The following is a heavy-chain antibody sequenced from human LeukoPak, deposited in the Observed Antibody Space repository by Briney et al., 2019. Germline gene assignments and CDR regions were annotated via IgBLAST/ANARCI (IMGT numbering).Heavy chain of an antibody. Sequence: GGSLRLSCAASGFTFSSYAMSWVRQAPGKGLEWVSAISGSGGSTYYADSVKGRFTISRDNSKNTLYLQMNSLRAEDAAVYYCARDRGYDILTGYYDYWGQGTLVTVSS. J-gene: IGHJ4*02. CDR1: GFTFSSYA. CDR3: ARDRGYDILTGYYDY. V-gene: IGHV3-23*01. CDR2: ISGSGGST. D-gene: IGHD3-9*01.